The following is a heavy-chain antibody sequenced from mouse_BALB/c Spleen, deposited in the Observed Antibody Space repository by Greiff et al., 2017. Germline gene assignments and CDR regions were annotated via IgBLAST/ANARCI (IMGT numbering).Heavy chain of an antibody. J-gene: IGHJ3*01. V-gene: IGHV3-2*02. D-gene: IGHD4-1*01. CDR1: GYSITSDYA. CDR2: ISYSGST. CDR3: ARSLTGTEFAY. Sequence: EVKLEESGPGLVKPSQSLSLTCTVTGYSITSDYAWNWIRQFPGNKLEWMGYISYSGSTSYNPSLKSRISITRDTSKNQFFLQLNSVTTEDTAKYYCARSLTGTEFAYWGQGTLVTVSA.